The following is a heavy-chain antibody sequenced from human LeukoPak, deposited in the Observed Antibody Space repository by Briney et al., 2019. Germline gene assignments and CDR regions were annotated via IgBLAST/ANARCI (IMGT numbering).Heavy chain of an antibody. J-gene: IGHJ4*02. CDR1: GYTFTGYY. D-gene: IGHD6-19*01. CDR2: INPNSGGT. V-gene: IGHV1-2*02. Sequence: ASVKVSCKASGYTFTGYYMHWVRQAPGQGLEWMGWINPNSGGTNYAQKFQGRVTMTRDTSISTAYMELSRLRSDDTAVYYCARGQIDFVQWLPYYFDYWGQGTLVTVSS. CDR3: ARGQIDFVQWLPYYFDY.